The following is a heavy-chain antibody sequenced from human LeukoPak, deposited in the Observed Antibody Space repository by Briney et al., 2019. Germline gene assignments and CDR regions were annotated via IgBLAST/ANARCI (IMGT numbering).Heavy chain of an antibody. CDR3: ASRRVIVVVITLGGYFDL. Sequence: SETLSLTCAVSGGSISSSNWWSWVRQPPGKGLEWIGEIYHSGSTNYNPSLKSRVTISVDKSKNQFSLKLSSVTAADTAVYYCASRRVIVVVITLGGYFDLWGRGTLVTVSS. J-gene: IGHJ2*01. D-gene: IGHD3-22*01. CDR2: IYHSGST. CDR1: GGSISSSNW. V-gene: IGHV4-4*02.